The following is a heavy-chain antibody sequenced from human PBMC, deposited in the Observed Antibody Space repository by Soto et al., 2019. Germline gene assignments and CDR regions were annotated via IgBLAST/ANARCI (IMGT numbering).Heavy chain of an antibody. CDR2: IIPIFGTA. CDR1: GGTFSSYA. D-gene: IGHD3-22*01. CDR3: ARLEGSSGYYFPYYYGMDF. V-gene: IGHV1-69*01. J-gene: IGHJ6*02. Sequence: QVQLVQSGAEVKKPGSSVKVSCKASGGTFSSYAISWVRQAPGQGLEWMGGIIPIFGTANYAQKFQGRVTITADESTSTAYMELSSLRSEDTAVYYCARLEGSSGYYFPYYYGMDFWGQGTTVTVSS.